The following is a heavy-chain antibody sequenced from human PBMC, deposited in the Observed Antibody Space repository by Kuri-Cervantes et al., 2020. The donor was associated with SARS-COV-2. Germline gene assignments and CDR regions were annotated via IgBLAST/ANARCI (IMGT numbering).Heavy chain of an antibody. CDR3: TTLIDY. CDR1: GFTSSTYT. CDR2: ISGSGSYM. V-gene: IGHV3-21*04. Sequence: GESLKISCEATGFTSSTYTMNWVRQGPGKALQWVSSISGSGSYMYYADSVKGRFTISRDSAKNSVYLQMNSLKTEDTAVYYCTTLIDYWGQGALVTVSS. J-gene: IGHJ4*02.